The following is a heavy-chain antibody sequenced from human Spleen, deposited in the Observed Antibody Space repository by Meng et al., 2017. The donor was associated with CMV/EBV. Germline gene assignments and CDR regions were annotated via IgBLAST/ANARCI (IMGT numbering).Heavy chain of an antibody. CDR2: IYYSGST. V-gene: IGHV4-39*07. Sequence: PHHQESGAGLVKPSENLSTTFTVSGGSISSRSSYWGRIRQPPGKGLGWIGSIYYSGSTYYNPSLKSRVTISVDTSKNQFSLKLSSVTAADTAVYYCARVIAANLRGDWFDPWGQGTLVTVSS. D-gene: IGHD6-13*01. J-gene: IGHJ5*02. CDR1: GGSISSRSSY. CDR3: ARVIAANLRGDWFDP.